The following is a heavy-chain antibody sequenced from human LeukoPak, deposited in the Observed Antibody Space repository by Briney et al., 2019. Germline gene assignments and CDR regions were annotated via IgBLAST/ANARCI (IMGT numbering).Heavy chain of an antibody. D-gene: IGHD1-26*01. CDR3: ARNGGSYCYFQH. V-gene: IGHV3-48*04. CDR1: GFTFTTYN. CDR2: ISSSSSAI. J-gene: IGHJ1*01. Sequence: GGSLRLSCAASGFTFTTYNMNWVRQAPGKGLEWVSYISSSSSAIYYADSVKGRFTVSRDNAKKSLYLQMNSLRAEDTAVYFCARNGGSYCYFQHWGQGTLVTVSS.